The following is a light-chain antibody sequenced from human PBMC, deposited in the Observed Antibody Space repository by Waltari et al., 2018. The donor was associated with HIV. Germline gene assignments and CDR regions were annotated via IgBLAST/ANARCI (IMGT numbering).Light chain of an antibody. J-gene: IGKJ2*01. Sequence: EIVLTQSPGTLSLSPGERATLSCRASQSGSSIYLAWYLQKPGQAPRLLIYGASNRATGVPDRFSGSGSGTDFTLIISRLEPEDFAVYYCQHYGGSAIYTFGQGTKLEIK. V-gene: IGKV3-20*01. CDR1: QSGSSIY. CDR3: QHYGGSAIYT. CDR2: GAS.